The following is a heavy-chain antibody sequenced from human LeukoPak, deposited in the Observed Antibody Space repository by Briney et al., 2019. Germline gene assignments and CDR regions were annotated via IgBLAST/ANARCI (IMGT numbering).Heavy chain of an antibody. CDR1: GFTFSSYS. Sequence: SGGSLRLPCAASGFTFSSYSMNWVRQAPGKGLEWVSSISSSSSYIYYADSVKGRFTISRDNAKNSLYLQMNSLRAEDTAVYYCARGVLTGYLEDRNSVTSYGMDVWGQGTTVTVSS. V-gene: IGHV3-21*01. D-gene: IGHD3-9*01. CDR2: ISSSSSYI. CDR3: ARGVLTGYLEDRNSVTSYGMDV. J-gene: IGHJ6*02.